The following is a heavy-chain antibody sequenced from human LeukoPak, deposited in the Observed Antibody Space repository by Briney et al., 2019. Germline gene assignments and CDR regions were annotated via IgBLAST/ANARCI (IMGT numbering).Heavy chain of an antibody. CDR1: GGTFSSYA. CDR3: ARSRIRKRITILGVGGVQPQYPDY. CDR2: IVPIFGTA. J-gene: IGHJ4*02. D-gene: IGHD3-3*01. V-gene: IGHV1-69*13. Sequence: ASVKVSCKASGGTFSSYAISWVRQAPGQGLEWMGGIVPIFGTANYAQKFQGRVTITADESTSTAYMELSSLRSEDTAVYYCARSRIRKRITILGVGGVQPQYPDYWGQGTLVTVSS.